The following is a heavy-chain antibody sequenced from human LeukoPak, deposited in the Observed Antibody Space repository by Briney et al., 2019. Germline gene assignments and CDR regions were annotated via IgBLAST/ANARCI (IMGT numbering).Heavy chain of an antibody. CDR1: GYTFTSYA. D-gene: IGHD6-13*01. Sequence: GASVKVSCKASGYTFTSYAMHWVRQAPGQRLEWMGWINAGNGNTKYSQKFQGRVTITRDTSASTAYMELSSLRSEDTAVYYCARDFTSSWYPFDYWGQGTLVTVSS. CDR3: ARDFTSSWYPFDY. J-gene: IGHJ4*02. CDR2: INAGNGNT. V-gene: IGHV1-3*01.